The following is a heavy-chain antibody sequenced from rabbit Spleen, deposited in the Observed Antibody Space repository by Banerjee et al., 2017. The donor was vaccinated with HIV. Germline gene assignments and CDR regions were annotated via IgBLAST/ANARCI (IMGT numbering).Heavy chain of an antibody. CDR1: GVSFSGSSY. CDR2: IEGGSSAFT. J-gene: IGHJ4*01. Sequence: QEQLVESGGGLVKPGASLTLTCIASGVSFSGSSYMCWVRQAPGKGLEWIACIEGGSSAFTYFASWAKGRFTISKTSSTTVTLHMTSLTAADTATYFCARSVFHDVHYGGGDLWGPGTLVTVS. CDR3: ARSVFHDVHYGGGDL. D-gene: IGHD4-2*01. V-gene: IGHV1S45*01.